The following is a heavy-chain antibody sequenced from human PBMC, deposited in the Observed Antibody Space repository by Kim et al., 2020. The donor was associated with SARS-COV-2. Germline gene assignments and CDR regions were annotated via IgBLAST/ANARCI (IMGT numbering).Heavy chain of an antibody. D-gene: IGHD2-15*01. CDR2: INHSGST. CDR3: ASPNRNCSGGSCYGNWFDP. Sequence: SESLSLTCAVYGGSFSGYYWSWIRQPPGKGLEWIGEINHSGSTNYNPSLKSRVTISVDTSKNQFSLKLSSVTAADTAVYYCASPNRNCSGGSCYGNWFDPWGQGTLVTVSS. V-gene: IGHV4-34*01. J-gene: IGHJ5*02. CDR1: GGSFSGYY.